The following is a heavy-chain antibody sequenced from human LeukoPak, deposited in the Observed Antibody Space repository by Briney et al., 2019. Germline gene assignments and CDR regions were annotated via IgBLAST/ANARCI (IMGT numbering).Heavy chain of an antibody. Sequence: GGSLRLSCAAPGFTFSSYAMHWVRQAPGKGLQWVAVISFDGNNKYYADSVKGRFTISRDNSKNTLYLQMNSLRAEDAAVYYCARDLNFDYWGQGTLVTVSS. J-gene: IGHJ4*02. CDR2: ISFDGNNK. V-gene: IGHV3-30-3*01. CDR3: ARDLNFDY. CDR1: GFTFSSYA.